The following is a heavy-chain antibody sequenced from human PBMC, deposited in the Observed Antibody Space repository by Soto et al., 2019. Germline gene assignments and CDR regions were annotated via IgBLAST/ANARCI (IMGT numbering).Heavy chain of an antibody. J-gene: IGHJ4*02. D-gene: IGHD6-19*01. CDR2: ISYDGSNK. CDR3: ARIPRQYSSGWYFLVY. Sequence: GGSLRLSCAASGFTFSSYAMHWVRQAPGKGLEWVAVISYDGSNKYYADSVKGRFTISRDNSKNTLYLQMNSLRAEDTAVYYCARIPRQYSSGWYFLVYWGQGTLVTVSS. V-gene: IGHV3-30-3*01. CDR1: GFTFSSYA.